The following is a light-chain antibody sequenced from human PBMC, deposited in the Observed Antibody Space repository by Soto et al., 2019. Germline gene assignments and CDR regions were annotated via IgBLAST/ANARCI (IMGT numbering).Light chain of an antibody. CDR3: QQYAESPLT. J-gene: IGKJ4*01. CDR2: GAS. Sequence: EIVLTQSPGTLSLSPGERATLSCRASQTVGRNYLAWYQQKPGQTPRLLIHGASNRATGIPNRISGTGSGTDFTLIISRLEPEDFAVYYCQQYAESPLTFRGGTKVEIK. CDR1: QTVGRNY. V-gene: IGKV3-20*01.